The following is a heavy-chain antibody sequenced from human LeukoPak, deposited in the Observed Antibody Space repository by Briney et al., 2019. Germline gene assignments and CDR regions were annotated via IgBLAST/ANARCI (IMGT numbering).Heavy chain of an antibody. J-gene: IGHJ3*02. CDR1: GGSFSDYY. Sequence: SETLSLTCAVYGGSFSDYYWSWIRQPPGKGLKWIGEINHSGSTNYDPSLKSRVIISVDTSNNQFSLKLSSVTAADTAVYYCARVLRMTILGVVTHVAFDIWGQGTVVTVSS. V-gene: IGHV4-34*01. CDR3: ARVLRMTILGVVTHVAFDI. CDR2: INHSGST. D-gene: IGHD3-3*01.